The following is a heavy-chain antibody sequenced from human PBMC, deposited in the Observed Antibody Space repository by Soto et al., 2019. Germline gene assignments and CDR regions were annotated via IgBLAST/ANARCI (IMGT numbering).Heavy chain of an antibody. J-gene: IGHJ4*02. V-gene: IGHV3-74*01. CDR3: AKRGAVAGLPF. D-gene: IGHD6-19*01. CDR1: GFTFSSYW. CDR2: INSDGSST. Sequence: EVQLVESGGGLVQPGGSLRVSCAASGFTFSSYWMHWVRQAPGKGLVWVSRINSDGSSTSYADSVKGRFTISRDNAKNTLYFEINRLRAEDTDIFYFAKRGAVAGLPFWGQGTLVAVSS.